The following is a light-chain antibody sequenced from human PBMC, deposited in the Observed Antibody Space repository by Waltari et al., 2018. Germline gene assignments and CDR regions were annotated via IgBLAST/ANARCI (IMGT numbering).Light chain of an antibody. CDR1: QSISTY. CDR2: AAS. J-gene: IGKJ1*01. CDR3: QQNYYTPWT. V-gene: IGKV1-39*01. Sequence: DIQMTHPPPPPPAPVGDRVTTTCRASQSISTYLNWYQQKPGKAPKLLIYAASNLQSGVPSRFSGSRSGTDFTLSISSLQPEDFATYYCQQNYYTPWTFGQGTKVEI.